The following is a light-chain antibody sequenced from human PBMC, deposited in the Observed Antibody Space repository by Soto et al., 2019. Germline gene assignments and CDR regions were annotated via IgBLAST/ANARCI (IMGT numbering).Light chain of an antibody. J-gene: IGKJ5*01. CDR3: QQRSDWPPIT. CDR2: GAS. Sequence: EIVVTQSPDTLSLYPRERATLSCMASQSVSSYLAWYQQKPGQAPRLLINGASTRATGVPARFSGSGSGTDFILTISSLEPEDFAVYYCQQRSDWPPITVGQGTRLEIK. CDR1: QSVSSY. V-gene: IGKV3-11*01.